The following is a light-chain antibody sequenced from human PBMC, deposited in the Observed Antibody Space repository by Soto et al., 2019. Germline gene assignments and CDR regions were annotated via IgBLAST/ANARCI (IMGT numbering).Light chain of an antibody. CDR1: QGPSGSY. CDR3: QQYGSSPIT. J-gene: IGKJ5*01. V-gene: IGKV3-20*01. Sequence: EIGLTQSPGALSLWPGEISTLCCRASQGPSGSYLAWYQQKPGQAPRLLIYGASSRATGIPDRFSGSGSGTDFTLNISRLEPEDFAVYYCQQYGSSPITFGQGTRLEIK. CDR2: GAS.